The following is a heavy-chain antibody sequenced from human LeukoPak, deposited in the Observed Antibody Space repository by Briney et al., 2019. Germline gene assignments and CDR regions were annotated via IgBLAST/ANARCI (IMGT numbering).Heavy chain of an antibody. D-gene: IGHD3-10*01. J-gene: IGHJ4*02. CDR1: GGSISSSSYY. V-gene: IGHV4-39*01. CDR3: ARLGDKRGIDY. Sequence: SETLSLTCTVSGGSISSSSYYWGWIRQPPGKGLEWIGSIYYSGSTYYNPSLKSRVTISVDTSKNQFSLKLSSVTAADTAVYYCARLGDKRGIDYWGQGTLVTVSS. CDR2: IYYSGST.